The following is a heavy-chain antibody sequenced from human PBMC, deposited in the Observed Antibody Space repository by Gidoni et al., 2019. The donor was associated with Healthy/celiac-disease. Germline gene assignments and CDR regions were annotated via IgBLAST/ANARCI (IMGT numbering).Heavy chain of an antibody. J-gene: IGHJ4*02. V-gene: IGHV1-8*01. CDR1: AYTFPSYA. D-gene: IGHD3-10*01. CDR2: MNLNSGNT. CDR3: ARVLQWFGEYHPYYFDY. Sequence: QVQLVQSGAEVKKPGASVTVSCQASAYTFPSYAINGVRQATGTGREWMGWMNLNSGNTGYEQKFQGRVTMTRNTSIRTAYMGLSSLRSEDTAVYYGARVLQWFGEYHPYYFDYWGQGTLVTVSS.